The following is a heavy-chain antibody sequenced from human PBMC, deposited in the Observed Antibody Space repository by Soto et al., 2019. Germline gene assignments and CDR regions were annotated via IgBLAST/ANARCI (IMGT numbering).Heavy chain of an antibody. V-gene: IGHV3-33*01. J-gene: IGHJ3*02. CDR1: GFTFSSYG. CDR2: IWYDGSNK. CDR3: ARETYSSGGAFDI. D-gene: IGHD6-19*01. Sequence: QVQLVESGGAVVKPGRSLRLSCAASGFTFSSYGMHWVLQAPGKGLEWVAVIWYDGSNKYYADSVKGRFTISRDNSKNTLYLQMKSLRAEDTAVYYCARETYSSGGAFDIWGQGTMVTVSS.